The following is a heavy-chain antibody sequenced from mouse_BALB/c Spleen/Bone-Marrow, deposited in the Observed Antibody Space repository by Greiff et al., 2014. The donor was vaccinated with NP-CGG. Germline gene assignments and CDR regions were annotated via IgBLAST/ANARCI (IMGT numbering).Heavy chain of an antibody. CDR2: IDPRTANT. CDR1: DYTFTSYW. CDR3: ARYWDAY. D-gene: IGHD4-1*01. Sequence: VNLVESGAELAKPGASVKMSCKVSDYTFTSYWIHWVKQRPGQGLEWIGYIDPRTANTEYSQKFKDKATLTADKSSSTAYMQLSSLTSEDSAVYYCARYWDAYWGQGTLVTVSA. V-gene: IGHV1-7*01. J-gene: IGHJ3*01.